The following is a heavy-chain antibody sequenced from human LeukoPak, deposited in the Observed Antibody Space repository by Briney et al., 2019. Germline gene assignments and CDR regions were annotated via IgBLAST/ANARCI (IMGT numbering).Heavy chain of an antibody. D-gene: IGHD6-6*01. V-gene: IGHV4-59*01. Sequence: SETLSLTCTVSGGSISSYYWSWIRQPPGKGLEWIGYMYYDGTVNYNPSLKSRVTIAADTSKNQFSLKLSSVTAADTAMYFCAREYSSSSGGGLDYWGQGTLVTVSS. CDR2: MYYDGTV. J-gene: IGHJ4*02. CDR3: AREYSSSSGGGLDY. CDR1: GGSISSYY.